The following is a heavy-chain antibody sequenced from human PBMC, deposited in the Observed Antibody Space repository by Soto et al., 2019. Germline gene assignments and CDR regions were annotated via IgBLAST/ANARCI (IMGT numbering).Heavy chain of an antibody. CDR1: GYTFTSYG. CDR3: ARGHEFGGNSDAYDI. D-gene: IGHD2-21*01. V-gene: IGHV1-18*01. CDR2: IDTYSGGT. J-gene: IGHJ3*02. Sequence: ASVKVSCKASGYTFTSYGISWVRQAPGQGLEWMGWIDTYSGGTNYAQKFQGRVTITADKSTNTAYMELRSLLSEDTAVYYCARGHEFGGNSDAYDIWGQGTVVTVSS.